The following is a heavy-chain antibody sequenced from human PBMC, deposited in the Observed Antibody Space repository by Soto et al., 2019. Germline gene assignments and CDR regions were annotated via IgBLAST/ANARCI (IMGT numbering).Heavy chain of an antibody. V-gene: IGHV3-33*01. CDR2: IWYDGSNK. Sequence: QVQLVESGGGVVQPGRSLRLSCAASGFTFSSYGMHWVRQAPGKGLEWVAVIWYDGSNKYYADSVKGRFTISRDNSKNTLYLQMNSLRAEVTAVYYCARDRTYYYGSGSYTSHFDYWGQGTLVTVSS. CDR1: GFTFSSYG. J-gene: IGHJ4*02. D-gene: IGHD3-10*01. CDR3: ARDRTYYYGSGSYTSHFDY.